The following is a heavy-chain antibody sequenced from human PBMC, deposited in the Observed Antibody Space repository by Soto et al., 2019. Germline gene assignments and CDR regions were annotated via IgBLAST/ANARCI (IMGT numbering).Heavy chain of an antibody. D-gene: IGHD6-6*01. CDR3: ARDLVRIAAQSWFDP. CDR1: GYTFTSYG. CDR2: ISAYNGNT. V-gene: IGHV1-18*01. Sequence: ASVKVSCKASGYTFTSYGISWVRQAPGQGLEWMGWISAYNGNTNYAQKLQGRVTMTTDTSTSTAYMELRSLRPDDTAVYYCARDLVRIAAQSWFDPWGQGTLVTVSS. J-gene: IGHJ5*02.